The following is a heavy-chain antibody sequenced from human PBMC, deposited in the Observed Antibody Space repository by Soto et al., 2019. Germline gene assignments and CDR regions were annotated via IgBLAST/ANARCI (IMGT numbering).Heavy chain of an antibody. CDR1: GGSFSTYY. V-gene: IGHV4-34*01. CDR3: ARGGGYDSFDF. CDR2: INHSGSN. J-gene: IGHJ4*02. Sequence: SETLSLTCVVSGGSFSTYYYNWIRQSPGKGLEWIGEINHSGSNNYSPSLKSRVTMSLDTSKNQFSLKLTSVTAADKAVYYCARGGGYDSFDFWGQGIQVTVSS. D-gene: IGHD5-12*01.